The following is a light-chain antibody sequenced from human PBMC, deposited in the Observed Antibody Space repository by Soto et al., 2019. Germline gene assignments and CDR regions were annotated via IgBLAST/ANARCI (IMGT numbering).Light chain of an antibody. CDR3: QHYNSYPYS. CDR1: QTINEW. V-gene: IGKV1-5*03. CDR2: QAS. J-gene: IGKJ2*03. Sequence: DIQMTQSPSTLSASVGERVTITCRASQTINEWLAWYQQKNGKAPKVLIYQASTLATAVPTRFSGSGSGTTFTLTISSLQPDDSATYYCQHYNSYPYSFGQGTKLEI.